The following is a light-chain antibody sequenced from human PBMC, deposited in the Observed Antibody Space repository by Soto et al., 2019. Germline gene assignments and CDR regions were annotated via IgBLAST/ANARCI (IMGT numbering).Light chain of an antibody. CDR2: KAS. Sequence: DIQMTQSPSTLSASVGDRVTITCRASQSISSWLAWYQHKPGKAPNLLIYKASSLESGVLSRFSGSGSGTEFTLTVSSLQPDDLATYYCQQYDSYPLTFGGGTKVEIK. CDR3: QQYDSYPLT. J-gene: IGKJ4*01. V-gene: IGKV1-5*03. CDR1: QSISSW.